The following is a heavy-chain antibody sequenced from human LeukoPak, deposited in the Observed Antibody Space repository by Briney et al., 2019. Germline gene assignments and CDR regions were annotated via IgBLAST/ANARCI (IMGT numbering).Heavy chain of an antibody. CDR2: ISGSAGST. CDR1: GFTFSSYA. J-gene: IGHJ4*02. D-gene: IGHD6-13*01. CDR3: AGQGQGSSSWFWQD. V-gene: IGHV3-23*01. Sequence: GGSLRLPCAASGFTFSSYARTWVRQAPGKGLEWVSTISGSAGSTYYADSVKGRFTISRDNSKNTLYLQMNSLRVEDTDVYYCAGQGQGSSSWFWQDWGQGTLVTVSS.